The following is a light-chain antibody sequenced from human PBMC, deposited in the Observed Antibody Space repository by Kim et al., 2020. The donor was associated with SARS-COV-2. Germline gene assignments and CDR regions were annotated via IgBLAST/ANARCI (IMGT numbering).Light chain of an antibody. J-gene: IGKJ4*01. CDR1: QSVLYSSNNKNF. CDR3: QQYYSTPPT. V-gene: IGKV4-1*01. Sequence: DIVMTQSPDSLAVSLGERATINCKSSQSVLYSSNNKNFLAWYQRKPGQPPKLLIYWASTRESGVPARFSGSGSGTDFTLTISSLQAEDVAVYYCQQYYSTPPTFGGGTKVDIK. CDR2: WAS.